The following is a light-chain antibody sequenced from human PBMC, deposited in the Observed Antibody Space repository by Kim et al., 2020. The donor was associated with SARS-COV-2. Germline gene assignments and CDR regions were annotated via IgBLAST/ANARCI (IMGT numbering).Light chain of an antibody. V-gene: IGLV3-1*01. J-gene: IGLJ1*01. CDR1: KLGDKY. Sequence: SYELTQPPSVSVSPGQTASITCSGYKLGDKYVSWYQQKPGQSPVVVIYQDNQRPSGIPERFSGSNSGNTATLTISGTQAMDEADYYCQAWDSSPHNNVFGAGTKVTVL. CDR2: QDN. CDR3: QAWDSSPHNNV.